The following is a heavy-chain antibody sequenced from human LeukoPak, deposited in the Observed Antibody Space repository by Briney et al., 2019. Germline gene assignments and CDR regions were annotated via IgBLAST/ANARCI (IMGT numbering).Heavy chain of an antibody. J-gene: IGHJ4*02. CDR2: IGGSDTIV. CDR1: EFIVNDYY. CDR3: ARELVAGTFDH. Sequence: PGGSLRLSGGASEFIVNDYYMSWVRQAPGKGLKWISDIGGSDTIVAYAGSVEGRFTISRDIAKNSLFLQMNSLRADDTAVYYCARELVAGTFDHWGQGILVTVSS. D-gene: IGHD1-7*01. V-gene: IGHV3-11*01.